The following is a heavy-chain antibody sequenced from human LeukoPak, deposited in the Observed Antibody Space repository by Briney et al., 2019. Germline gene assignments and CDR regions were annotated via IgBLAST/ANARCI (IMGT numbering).Heavy chain of an antibody. CDR3: ARDEDDFWSGYPD. Sequence: GGSLRLSCAASGFTFSSYSMKWVRQAPGKGLEWVSSISSSSSYIYYADSVKGRFTISRDNAKNSLYLQMNSLRAEDTAMYYCARDEDDFWSGYPDWGQGTLVTVSS. D-gene: IGHD3-3*01. CDR2: ISSSSSYI. CDR1: GFTFSSYS. J-gene: IGHJ4*02. V-gene: IGHV3-21*01.